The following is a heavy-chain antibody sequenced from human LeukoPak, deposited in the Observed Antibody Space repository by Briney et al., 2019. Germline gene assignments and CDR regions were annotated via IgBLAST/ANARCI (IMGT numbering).Heavy chain of an antibody. CDR3: ARHAEFSSGWYGDYYYYMDV. V-gene: IGHV1-2*06. CDR2: INPNSGGT. CDR1: GYTFTGYY. Sequence: ASVKVSCKASGYTFTGYYMHWVRQAPGQGLEWMGRINPNSGGTNYAQKFQGRVTMTRDTSISTAYMELSRLKASDTAMYYCARHAEFSSGWYGDYYYYMDVWGKGTTVTVSS. J-gene: IGHJ6*03. D-gene: IGHD6-19*01.